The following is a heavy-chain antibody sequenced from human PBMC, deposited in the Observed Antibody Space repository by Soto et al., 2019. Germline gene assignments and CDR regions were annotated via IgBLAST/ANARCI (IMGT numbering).Heavy chain of an antibody. V-gene: IGHV1-69*02. Sequence: QVQLVQSGAEVKKPGASVKVSCKASGGTFSSYTLNWVRQARGQGLEWMGRIIPILDIADYAQKLQGRVTITADKSKNTAYIEMSNLISEDTAVYYCERVRDDHCYPMNVLSQGTTVTVSS. D-gene: IGHD1-1*01. J-gene: IGHJ6*02. CDR3: ERVRDDHCYPMNV. CDR2: IIPILDIA. CDR1: GGTFSSYT.